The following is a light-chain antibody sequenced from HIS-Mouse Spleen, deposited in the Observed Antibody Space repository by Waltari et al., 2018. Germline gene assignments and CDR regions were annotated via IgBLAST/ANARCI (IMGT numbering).Light chain of an antibody. CDR2: EGS. Sequence: QSALTQPASVSGSPGQSITTSCTGTSSDAGSCNIASWYQQHTSKAPKLMIYEGSKRPSGVSNRFSGSKSGNTASLTISGLQAEDEADYYCCSYAGSSTWVFGGGTKLTVL. CDR3: CSYAGSSTWV. V-gene: IGLV2-23*01. J-gene: IGLJ3*02. CDR1: SSDAGSCNI.